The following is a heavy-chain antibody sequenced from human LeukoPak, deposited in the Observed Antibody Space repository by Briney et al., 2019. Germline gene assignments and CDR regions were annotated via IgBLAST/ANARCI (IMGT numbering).Heavy chain of an antibody. J-gene: IGHJ4*02. V-gene: IGHV3-43*02. D-gene: IGHD4-17*01. CDR3: AKFGDPGPFDY. Sequence: PGGSLRLSCAASGFTFDDYAMHWVRHAPGKGVEWVSLISGDGGGTYYADCVKGRFTISRDNSKTSLYLQMNSLRTEDTALYYCAKFGDPGPFDYWGQGTLVTVSS. CDR1: GFTFDDYA. CDR2: ISGDGGGT.